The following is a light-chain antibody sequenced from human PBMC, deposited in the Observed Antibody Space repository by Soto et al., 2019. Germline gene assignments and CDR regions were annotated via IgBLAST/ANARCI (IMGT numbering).Light chain of an antibody. CDR3: SSYTSRSTLYV. CDR2: DVS. Sequence: QSALTQPASVSGSPGQSITISCTGTSSDIGGYNFVSWYQQHPGKAPQLIIYDVSNRPSGVSNRFSGSKSGNTASLTISVLPDEDAADYYCSSYTSRSTLYVFGTGTKLTVL. V-gene: IGLV2-14*03. J-gene: IGLJ1*01. CDR1: SSDIGGYNF.